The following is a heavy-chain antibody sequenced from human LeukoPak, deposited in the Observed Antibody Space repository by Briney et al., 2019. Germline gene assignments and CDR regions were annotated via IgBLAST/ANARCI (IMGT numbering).Heavy chain of an antibody. CDR3: ATVRMGATPFDY. CDR1: GYTFTGYY. Sequence: ASVKVSCKASGYTFTGYYMHWVRQAPGQGLEWMGWINPNSGGTNYAQKFQGRVTMTRDTSISTAYMELSRLRSDDTAVYYCATVRMGATPFDYWGQGTLVTVSS. J-gene: IGHJ4*02. V-gene: IGHV1-2*02. D-gene: IGHD1-26*01. CDR2: INPNSGGT.